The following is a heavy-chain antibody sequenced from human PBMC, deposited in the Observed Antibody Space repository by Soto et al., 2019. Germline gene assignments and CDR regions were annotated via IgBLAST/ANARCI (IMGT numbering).Heavy chain of an antibody. CDR2: IIPIFGTA. CDR3: ARDHQPGWSGQPLANWYFDL. J-gene: IGHJ2*01. D-gene: IGHD3-3*01. V-gene: IGHV1-69*13. CDR1: GGTFSSYA. Sequence: SVKVSCKASGGTFSSYAISWVRQAPGQGLEWMGGIIPIFGTANYAQKFQGRVTITADESTSTAYMELSSLRSEDTAVYYCARDHQPGWSGQPLANWYFDLWGRGTLVTVSS.